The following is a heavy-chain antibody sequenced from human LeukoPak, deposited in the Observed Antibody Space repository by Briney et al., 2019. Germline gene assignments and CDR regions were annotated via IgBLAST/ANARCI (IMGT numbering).Heavy chain of an antibody. Sequence: SETLSLTCTVSGYSISSGYYWGWIRQPPGKGLEWIGSIYHSGSTYYNPSLKSRVTISVDTSKNQFSLKLSSVTAADTAVYYCARVLAAAGNNWFDPWGQGTLVTVSS. CDR2: IYHSGST. V-gene: IGHV4-38-2*02. CDR1: GYSISSGYY. J-gene: IGHJ5*02. D-gene: IGHD6-13*01. CDR3: ARVLAAAGNNWFDP.